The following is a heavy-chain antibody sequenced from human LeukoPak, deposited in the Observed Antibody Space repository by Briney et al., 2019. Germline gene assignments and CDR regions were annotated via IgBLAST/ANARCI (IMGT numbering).Heavy chain of an antibody. Sequence: SETLSLTRAVYGGSFSGYYWSWIRQPPGKGLEWIGEINHSGSTNYNPSLKSRVTISVDTSKNQFSLKLSSVTAADTAVYYCARGSYSSSWYRGRFDPWGQGTLVTVSS. CDR3: ARGSYSSSWYRGRFDP. V-gene: IGHV4-34*01. J-gene: IGHJ5*02. CDR2: INHSGST. D-gene: IGHD6-13*01. CDR1: GGSFSGYY.